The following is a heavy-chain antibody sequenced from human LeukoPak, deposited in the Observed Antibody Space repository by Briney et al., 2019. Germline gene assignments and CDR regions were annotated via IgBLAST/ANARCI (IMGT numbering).Heavy chain of an antibody. D-gene: IGHD3-10*01. Sequence: PGGSLRLSCAASGFTFFSCWMRCARQAPGKGLEWLANIKQGGSEQYYVDSVKGRFTISRDKAKTSLHLQMNSLRTEDTAVYYCAREGRKSRGVDIIRKKETGYYYYMDVWGKGTTVTVSS. CDR2: IKQGGSEQ. J-gene: IGHJ6*03. CDR3: AREGRKSRGVDIIRKKETGYYYYMDV. CDR1: GFTFFSCW. V-gene: IGHV3-7*01.